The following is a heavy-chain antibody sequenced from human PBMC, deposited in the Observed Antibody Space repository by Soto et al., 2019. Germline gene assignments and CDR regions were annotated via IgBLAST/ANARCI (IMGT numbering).Heavy chain of an antibody. J-gene: IGHJ6*02. V-gene: IGHV1-46*01. CDR3: ARARDSSSWYPYYYYYYGMDV. CDR1: GYTFTSYY. CDR2: INPSGGST. D-gene: IGHD6-13*01. Sequence: ASVKFSCKASGYTFTSYYMHWVRQAPGQGLEWMGIINPSGGSTSYAQKFQGRVTMTRDTSTSTVYMELSSLRSEDTAVYYCARARDSSSWYPYYYYYYGMDVWGQGTTVTVSS.